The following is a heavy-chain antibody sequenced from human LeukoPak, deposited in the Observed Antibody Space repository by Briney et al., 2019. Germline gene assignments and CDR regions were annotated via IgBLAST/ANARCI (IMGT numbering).Heavy chain of an antibody. CDR1: GYSFTSYW. Sequence: GASLQISCQGSGYSFTSYWIGWVRQMPGKGLEWMGIIYPGDSDTRYSPSFQGQVTISADKSISTAYLQWSSLKASDTAMYYCARLTDILTGSYYFDYWGQGTLVTVSS. J-gene: IGHJ4*02. CDR2: IYPGDSDT. D-gene: IGHD3-9*01. CDR3: ARLTDILTGSYYFDY. V-gene: IGHV5-51*01.